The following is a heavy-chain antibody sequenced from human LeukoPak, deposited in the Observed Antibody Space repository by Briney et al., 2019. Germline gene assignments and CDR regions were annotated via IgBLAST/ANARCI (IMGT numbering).Heavy chain of an antibody. D-gene: IGHD3-10*01. Sequence: ASVKVSCKAFGYTLTELSIHWVRQAPGKGLEWMGSFDPEDGETIYAQKFQGRVTMTEDTSTDTAYMELSSLRSEDTAVYYCATKSVWFGELKTYYYYMDVWGKGTTVTVSS. CDR3: ATKSVWFGELKTYYYYMDV. J-gene: IGHJ6*03. CDR1: GYTLTELS. CDR2: FDPEDGET. V-gene: IGHV1-24*01.